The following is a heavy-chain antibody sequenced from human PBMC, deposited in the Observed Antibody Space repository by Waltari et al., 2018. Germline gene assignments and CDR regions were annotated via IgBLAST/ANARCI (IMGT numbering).Heavy chain of an antibody. CDR3: ARSHRTAMATRYFDY. V-gene: IGHV1-69*02. Sequence: QVQLVQSGAEVKKPGSSVKVSCKASGGTFSSYTISWVRQAPGQGLEWMGRISPILGIANHAQKFQGRVTITADKSTSTAYMELSSLRSEDTAVYYCARSHRTAMATRYFDYWGQGTLVTVSS. CDR2: ISPILGIA. D-gene: IGHD5-18*01. CDR1: GGTFSSYT. J-gene: IGHJ4*02.